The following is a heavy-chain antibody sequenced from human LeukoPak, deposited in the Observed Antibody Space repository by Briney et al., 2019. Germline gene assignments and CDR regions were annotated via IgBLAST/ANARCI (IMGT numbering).Heavy chain of an antibody. Sequence: GGSLRLSCAAFGITFSNYSVKWVRQAPGKGLEWVSYIRSSGSTTYFADSVKGRFAISRDNAENSVYLQMNSLRAEDTAVYYCARWVRGSVAGNHYFYMDVWGKGTTVTVSS. CDR1: GITFSNYS. J-gene: IGHJ6*03. V-gene: IGHV3-48*04. CDR2: IRSSGSTT. D-gene: IGHD6-19*01. CDR3: ARWVRGSVAGNHYFYMDV.